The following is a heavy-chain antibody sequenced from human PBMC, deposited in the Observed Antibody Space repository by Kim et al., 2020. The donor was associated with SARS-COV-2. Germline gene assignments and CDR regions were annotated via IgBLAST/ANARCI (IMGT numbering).Heavy chain of an antibody. CDR2: ISGSGGST. CDR1: GFTFSSYA. V-gene: IGHV3-23*01. J-gene: IGHJ6*02. D-gene: IGHD3-10*01. CDR3: AKDMVRGVISYYYYYGMDV. Sequence: GGSLRLSCAASGFTFSSYAMSWVRQAPGKGLEWVSAISGSGGSTYYADSVKGRFTISRDNSKNTLYLQMNSLRAEDTAVYYCAKDMVRGVISYYYYYGMDVWGQGTTVTVSS.